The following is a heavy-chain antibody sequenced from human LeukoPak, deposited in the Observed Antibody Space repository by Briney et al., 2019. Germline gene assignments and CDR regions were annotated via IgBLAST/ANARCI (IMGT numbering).Heavy chain of an antibody. V-gene: IGHV3-9*01. CDR2: ISWNSGSI. D-gene: IGHD6-19*01. CDR1: GFTFDDYA. CDR3: ARGPVAQRPSYYFDY. J-gene: IGHJ4*02. Sequence: GGSLRLSCAASGFTFDDYAMHWVRQAPGKGLEWVSGISWNSGSIGYADSVKGRFTISRDNAQNSLYLQMNSLRAEDTAVYYCARGPVAQRPSYYFDYWGQGTLVTVSS.